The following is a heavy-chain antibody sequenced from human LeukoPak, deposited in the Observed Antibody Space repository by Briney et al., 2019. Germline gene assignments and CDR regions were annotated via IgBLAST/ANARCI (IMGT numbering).Heavy chain of an antibody. J-gene: IGHJ3*01. V-gene: IGHV1-2*02. CDR3: ARDRAYVGTMVDAFAL. D-gene: IGHD5-12*01. CDR2: VTTNTGGT. CDR1: GYTFTTYY. Sequence: ASVKVSCKTSGYTFTTYYMHLVRDAPGPGLEWMGEVTTNTGGTTYAQTFQDTVSMTTATSRRTGYMELSRLRSDDTAVYYCARDRAYVGTMVDAFALWGQGTMVTASS.